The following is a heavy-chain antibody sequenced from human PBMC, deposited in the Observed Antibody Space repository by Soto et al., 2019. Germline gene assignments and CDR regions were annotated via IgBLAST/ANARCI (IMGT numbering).Heavy chain of an antibody. CDR1: GFSLSTTAVG. V-gene: IGHV2-5*01. CDR3: ARCLGGGNSCYFDY. J-gene: IGHJ4*02. D-gene: IGHD2-21*02. CDR2: IYWNDDK. Sequence: SGPTLVNPTQTLTLTCTFSGFSLSTTAVGVGWIRQPPGKALEWLALIYWNDDKRSRPSLNSRLTIAKDTSENQVVLTMTNMDPVDTATYYCARCLGGGNSCYFDYWGQGALVTVSS.